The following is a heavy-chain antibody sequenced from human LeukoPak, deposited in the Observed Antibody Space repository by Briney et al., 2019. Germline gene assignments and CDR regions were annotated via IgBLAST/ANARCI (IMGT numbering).Heavy chain of an antibody. CDR1: GFSISSHW. V-gene: IGHV3-7*05. J-gene: IGHJ4*02. CDR3: VRVIVEVPGVSDYCDY. CDR2: IAQDGSET. D-gene: IGHD2-2*01. Sequence: PGGSLRLSCAASGFSISSHWVYWVRQAPGKGLEWVANIAQDGSETFYVDPVKGRFTISRDNAKNSLYLQMNSLRAEDTAVYYCVRVIVEVPGVSDYCDYWGQGTLVTVSS.